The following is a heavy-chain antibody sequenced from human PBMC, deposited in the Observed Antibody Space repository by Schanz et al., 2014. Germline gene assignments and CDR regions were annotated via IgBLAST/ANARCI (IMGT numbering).Heavy chain of an antibody. D-gene: IGHD3-10*01. CDR3: ARDGNYYGSRNYYKTPYDLGY. CDR2: IYASGAT. V-gene: IGHV3-66*01. Sequence: EGQLAESGGGLVQPGGSLRLSCVVSGFTVSSDHMSWVRQAPGKGLEWVSTIYASGATYYADSVKRRFTISRDISKNTLHRQVTSLRAEDTAIYYCARDGNYYGSRNYYKTPYDLGYWGQGTLVTVSS. J-gene: IGHJ4*02. CDR1: GFTVSSDH.